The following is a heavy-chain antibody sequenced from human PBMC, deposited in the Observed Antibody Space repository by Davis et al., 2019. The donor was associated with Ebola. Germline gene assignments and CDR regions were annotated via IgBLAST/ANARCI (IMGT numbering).Heavy chain of an antibody. CDR2: IYYSGNT. J-gene: IGHJ4*02. CDR3: ARQFDT. D-gene: IGHD5-18*01. Sequence: SETLSLTCTVSGGSISSYYWSWIRQPPGKGLEWIGYIYYSGNTNYNPSLKSRLTISLDTSRNQFSLKLDSVTAADTAVYYCARQFDTWGQGILVTVSS. V-gene: IGHV4-59*01. CDR1: GGSISSYY.